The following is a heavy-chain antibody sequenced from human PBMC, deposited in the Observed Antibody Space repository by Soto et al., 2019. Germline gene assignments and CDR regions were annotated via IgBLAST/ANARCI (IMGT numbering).Heavy chain of an antibody. CDR2: INPSGGST. D-gene: IGHD3-9*01. J-gene: IGHJ4*02. V-gene: IGHV1-46*01. CDR1: GYTFTSYY. Sequence: ASVKVSCKASGYTFTSYYMHWVRQAPGQGLEWMGIINPSGGSTSYAQKFQGRVTMTRDTSTSTVYMELSSLRSEDTAVYYCARSGVDILTGYYPRYFDYWGQGTLVTV. CDR3: ARSGVDILTGYYPRYFDY.